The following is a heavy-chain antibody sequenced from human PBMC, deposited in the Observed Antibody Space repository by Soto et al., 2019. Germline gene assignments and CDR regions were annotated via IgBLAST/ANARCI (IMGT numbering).Heavy chain of an antibody. CDR1: GGSISSGGYY. D-gene: IGHD1-26*01. Sequence: QVQLQESGPGLVKPSQTLSLTCTVSGGSISSGGYYWIWIRQHPGKGLGWIGYIYYSGSTYYNPSLKSRVTISVDTSKNQFSLKLSSVPAADTAVYYCAREGGIVGATAADYWGQGTLVTVSS. J-gene: IGHJ4*02. CDR2: IYYSGST. CDR3: AREGGIVGATAADY. V-gene: IGHV4-31*03.